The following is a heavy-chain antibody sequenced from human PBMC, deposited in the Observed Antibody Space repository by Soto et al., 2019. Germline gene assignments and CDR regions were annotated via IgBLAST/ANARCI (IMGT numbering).Heavy chain of an antibody. CDR1: GFTFSSYA. V-gene: IGHV3-23*01. J-gene: IGHJ6*02. Sequence: GGSLRLSCAASGFTFSSYAMSWVRQVPGKGLEWVSAISGSGGSTYYADSVKGRFTISRDNSKNTLYLQMNSLRAEDTAVYYCAKEPGYYYYYGMDVWGQGTTVTVSS. CDR3: AKEPGYYYYYGMDV. CDR2: ISGSGGST.